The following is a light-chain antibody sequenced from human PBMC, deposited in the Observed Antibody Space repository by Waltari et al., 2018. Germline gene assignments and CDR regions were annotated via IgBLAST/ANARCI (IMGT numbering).Light chain of an antibody. CDR2: GAS. Sequence: EIVLTQSPANLSLSPGERATLPCRASQDTDDLLTWFQQRPGQVPRLLIYGASNRAADIPARFSGSGSGKDFILTISSLEPEDFAVYYCQQRINWPLTFGGGTTVDIK. V-gene: IGKV3D-11*01. J-gene: IGKJ4*01. CDR1: QDTDDL. CDR3: QQRINWPLT.